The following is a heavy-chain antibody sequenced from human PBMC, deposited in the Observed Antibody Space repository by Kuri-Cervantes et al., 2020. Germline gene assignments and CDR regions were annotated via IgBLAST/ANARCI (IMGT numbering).Heavy chain of an antibody. D-gene: IGHD6-13*01. CDR1: GFTFSDYY. Sequence: GGSLRLSCAASGFTFSDYYMSWIRQAPGKGLEWVSYISSSGSTIYYADSVKGRFTISRDNSKNSLYLQMNSLRDEDTAVYYCARDHSSSWESPIFDYWGQGTLVTVSS. CDR3: ARDHSSSWESPIFDY. J-gene: IGHJ4*02. V-gene: IGHV3-11*04. CDR2: ISSSGSTI.